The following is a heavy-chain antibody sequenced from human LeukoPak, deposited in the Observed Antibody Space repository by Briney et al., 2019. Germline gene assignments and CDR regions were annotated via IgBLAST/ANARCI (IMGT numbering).Heavy chain of an antibody. V-gene: IGHV3-30*14. J-gene: IGHJ4*02. CDR1: GFAFSNYA. D-gene: IGHD5-18*01. CDR3: ASQSDSYGLPFDY. Sequence: TGGSLRLSCAASGFAFSNYAMHWVRQAPGKGLHWVAVISYDGRDKYYADSVKGRFTISRDNSRNTLYLQMNSLRSADRAVYFCASQSDSYGLPFDYWGQGTLVTVSS. CDR2: ISYDGRDK.